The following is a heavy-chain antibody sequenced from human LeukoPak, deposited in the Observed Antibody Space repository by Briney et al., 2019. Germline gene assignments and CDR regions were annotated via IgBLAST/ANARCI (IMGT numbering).Heavy chain of an antibody. Sequence: GGSLRLSCAASGFTFSSYAMSWVRQAPGKGLEWVAAISGSGGSTYYADSVKGWFTISRDNSKNTLYLQMKSLRAEDTAVYYCATSRQWLVRYFDYWGQGTLATVSS. J-gene: IGHJ4*02. CDR2: ISGSGGST. V-gene: IGHV3-23*01. CDR3: ATSRQWLVRYFDY. D-gene: IGHD6-19*01. CDR1: GFTFSSYA.